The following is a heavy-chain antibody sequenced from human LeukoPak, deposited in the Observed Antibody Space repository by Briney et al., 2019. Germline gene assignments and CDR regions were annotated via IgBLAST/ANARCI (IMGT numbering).Heavy chain of an antibody. V-gene: IGHV1-2*02. CDR2: INPNGGET. CDR3: ARTRGHHATMAYFDY. D-gene: IGHD3-10*01. J-gene: IGHJ4*02. CDR1: GYTFTDSY. Sequence: ASVKVSCKASGYTFTDSYIHWVRQAPGQGLEWIGWINPNGGETTYAQKLQGSVTMTRDTSINTAYMELNRLRSDDTAVYFCARTRGHHATMAYFDYWGQGTLVTVSS.